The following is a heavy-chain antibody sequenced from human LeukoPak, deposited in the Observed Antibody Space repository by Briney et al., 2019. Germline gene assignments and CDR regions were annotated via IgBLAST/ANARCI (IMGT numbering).Heavy chain of an antibody. CDR2: IYYSGST. CDR1: GGSVNSVTYY. D-gene: IGHD6-13*01. V-gene: IGHV4-61*01. CDR3: ARIYLGIGAVGVVYFDY. Sequence: SETLSLTCTVSGGSVNSVTYYWSWIRQPPGKGLEWIGYIYYSGSTNYNPSLKSRVTISVDTSKNQFSLKLSSVTAADTAVYYCARIYLGIGAVGVVYFDYWGQGTLVTVSS. J-gene: IGHJ4*02.